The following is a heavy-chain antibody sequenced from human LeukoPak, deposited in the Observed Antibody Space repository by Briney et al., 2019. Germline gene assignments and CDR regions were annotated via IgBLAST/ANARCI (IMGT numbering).Heavy chain of an antibody. CDR1: GYTFTNYQ. CDR2: VSTNDGNT. Sequence: ASVKVSCKASGYTFTNYQIAWVRQAPGQGLEWMGWVSTNDGNTVYAQRLQGRVTMTTDTSTSVAYMELRSLTSDDTAVSYCTRAPPGMTMMTDYWGQGTLVTVSS. D-gene: IGHD3-22*01. V-gene: IGHV1-18*01. CDR3: TRAPPGMTMMTDY. J-gene: IGHJ4*02.